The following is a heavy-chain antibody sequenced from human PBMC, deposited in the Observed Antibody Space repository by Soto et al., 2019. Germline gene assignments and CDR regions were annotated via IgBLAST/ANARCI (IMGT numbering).Heavy chain of an antibody. CDR3: AKWLFSIHDAFDI. CDR2: IIPIFGTA. CDR1: GGTFSSYA. Sequence: WASVKVSCKASGGTFSSYAISWVRQAPGQGLEWMGGIIPIFGTANYARKFQGRVTITAEKSTNTAYMELSNLRSDDTAVFYCAKWLFSIHDAFDIWGQGTMVTV. V-gene: IGHV1-69*06. D-gene: IGHD3-22*01. J-gene: IGHJ3*02.